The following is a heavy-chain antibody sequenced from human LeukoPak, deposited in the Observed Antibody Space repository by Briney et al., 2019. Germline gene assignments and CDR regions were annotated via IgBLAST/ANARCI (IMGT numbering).Heavy chain of an antibody. Sequence: PGGSLRLSCAASGFTFSKAWMRWVRQAPGKGLEWVGRIKSKTDGGTTDYAAPVKGRFTISRDDSKNTLYLQMNSLKTEDTAVYYCTLVGCSGGSCYAGHYWGQGILVTVSS. CDR1: GFTFSKAW. CDR3: TLVGCSGGSCYAGHY. V-gene: IGHV3-15*01. J-gene: IGHJ4*02. CDR2: IKSKTDGGTT. D-gene: IGHD2-15*01.